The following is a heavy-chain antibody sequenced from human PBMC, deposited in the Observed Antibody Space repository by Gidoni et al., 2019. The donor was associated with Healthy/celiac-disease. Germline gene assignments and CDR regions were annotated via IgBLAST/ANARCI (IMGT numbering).Heavy chain of an antibody. CDR1: GYTFTSYD. D-gene: IGHD3-22*01. CDR3: ARGLTYYYDSSGYDAFDI. J-gene: IGHJ3*02. CDR2: MNPNSGNT. Sequence: VLLVQSGAEVKKPGASVTVSCKASGYTFTSYDITWVRQATGQGLEWMGWMNPNSGNTGYAQKFQGRVNMTRNTSISTAYMELSSLRSEDTAVYYCARGLTYYYDSSGYDAFDIWGQGTMVTVSS. V-gene: IGHV1-8*01.